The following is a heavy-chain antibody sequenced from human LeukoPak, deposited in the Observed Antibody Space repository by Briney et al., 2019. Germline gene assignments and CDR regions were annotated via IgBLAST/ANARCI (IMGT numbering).Heavy chain of an antibody. CDR2: IYYIGST. V-gene: IGHV4-59*08. J-gene: IGHJ6*02. CDR1: GASISRYS. Sequence: PTDSLSLTCTVSGASISRYSRSWIRQTPRKGLEWVWDIYYIGSTNYTPSLKRRDTIYPDTSTNPISPKMSSLSAAHTPVCYCARLSGVYTAMVIYYGMDVWGQGTTVTVAS. D-gene: IGHD5-18*01. CDR3: ARLSGVYTAMVIYYGMDV.